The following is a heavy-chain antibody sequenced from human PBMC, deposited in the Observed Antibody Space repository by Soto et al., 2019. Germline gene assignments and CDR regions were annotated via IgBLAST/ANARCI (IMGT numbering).Heavy chain of an antibody. CDR2: IIPIFGTA. CDR3: AREGASGSHIGY. V-gene: IGHV1-69*01. D-gene: IGHD3-3*01. CDR1: GGTFSSYA. Sequence: QVQLVQSGAEVKKPGSSVKVSCKASGGTFSSYAISWVRQAPGQGLEWMGGIIPIFGTANYAQKFQARVTITADESTSTAYMELSSLRTEDTAVYYCAREGASGSHIGYWGQGTLVTASS. J-gene: IGHJ4*02.